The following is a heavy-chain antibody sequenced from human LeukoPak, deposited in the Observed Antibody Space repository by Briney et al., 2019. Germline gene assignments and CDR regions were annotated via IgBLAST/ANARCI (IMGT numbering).Heavy chain of an antibody. D-gene: IGHD3-10*01. CDR1: GGSISSSSYY. CDR2: IYYSGST. Sequence: KSSETLSLTCTVSGGSISSSSYYWGWIRQPPGKGLEWIGSIYYSGSTYYNPSLKSRVTISVDTSKNQFSLKLSSVTAADTAVYYCATGGYYYGSGSFDYWGQGTLVTVSS. CDR3: ATGGYYYGSGSFDY. V-gene: IGHV4-39*07. J-gene: IGHJ4*02.